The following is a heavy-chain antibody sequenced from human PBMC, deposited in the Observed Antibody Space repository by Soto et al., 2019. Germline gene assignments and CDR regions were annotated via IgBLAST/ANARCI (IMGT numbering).Heavy chain of an antibody. CDR1: GFTFRSYG. CDR2: IKSDGRNT. Sequence: SLRLSCAASGFTFRSYGMHWVRQSPGKGLEWVAVIKSDGRNTDYADSVKGRFFISRDNTRNMLYLQMNSLRADDTAVYYCARDVRYGSSSWYQENYYYYGMDVWGQGTTVTVSS. CDR3: ARDVRYGSSSWYQENYYYYGMDV. D-gene: IGHD6-13*01. J-gene: IGHJ6*02. V-gene: IGHV3-30*03.